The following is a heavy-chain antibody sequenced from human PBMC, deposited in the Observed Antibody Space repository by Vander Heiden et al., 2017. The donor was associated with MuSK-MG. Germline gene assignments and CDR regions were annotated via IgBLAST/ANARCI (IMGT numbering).Heavy chain of an antibody. V-gene: IGHV4-59*01. J-gene: IGHJ3*02. CDR3: ARPNDADAFDI. CDR1: GGSLSSSY. CDR2: IYYSGST. Sequence: QVQLQESGPGLVKPSETLSLTCTVSGGSLSSSYWSWIRQPPGKGLEGIGYIYYSGSTNYNPSLKSRVTISIDTSKNQFSLKVSSVTAADTAVYYCARPNDADAFDIWGQGTMVTVSS.